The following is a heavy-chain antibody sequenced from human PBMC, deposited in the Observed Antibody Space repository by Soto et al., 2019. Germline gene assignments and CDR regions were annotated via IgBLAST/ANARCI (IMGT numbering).Heavy chain of an antibody. Sequence: QVQLVQSGAEVKKPGASVKVSCKASGYTFTGYYMHWVRQAPGQGLEWMGWINPNSSGTVYAQTFQGRVTMTRDTSISTAYMELSRLRSDDTAMYYCARDLGSGWLYYFAYWGQGTLVTVSS. CDR2: INPNSSGT. CDR3: ARDLGSGWLYYFAY. J-gene: IGHJ4*02. CDR1: GYTFTGYY. D-gene: IGHD6-19*01. V-gene: IGHV1-2*02.